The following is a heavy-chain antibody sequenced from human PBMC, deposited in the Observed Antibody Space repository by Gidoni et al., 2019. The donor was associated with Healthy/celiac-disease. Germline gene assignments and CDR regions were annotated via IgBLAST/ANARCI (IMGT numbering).Heavy chain of an antibody. Sequence: QVQLQESGPGLVKPSQTLSLTCTVSGGSISSGSYYWSWIRQPAGKGLEWIGRIYTSGSTNYNPSLQSRVTISVDTSKNQFSLKLSSVTAADTAVYYCAREVTVVVPAATPGDYYYYYGMDVWGQGTTVTVSS. D-gene: IGHD2-2*01. CDR2: IYTSGST. V-gene: IGHV4-61*02. J-gene: IGHJ6*02. CDR3: AREVTVVVPAATPGDYYYYYGMDV. CDR1: GGSISSGSYY.